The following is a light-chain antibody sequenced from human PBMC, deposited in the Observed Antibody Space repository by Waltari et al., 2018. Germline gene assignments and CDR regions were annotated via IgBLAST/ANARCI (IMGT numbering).Light chain of an antibody. J-gene: IGLJ3*02. CDR2: KDT. V-gene: IGLV3-25*01. CDR3: SSWDVSLNGWV. CDR1: ALSRQH. Sequence: GQTATITCSGDALSRQHVHWYQQKPGQAPILVIHKDTERPSGIPERFSGSKYGSSVSLAISGRQSEDEADYYCSSWDVSLNGWVFGGGTKLTVL.